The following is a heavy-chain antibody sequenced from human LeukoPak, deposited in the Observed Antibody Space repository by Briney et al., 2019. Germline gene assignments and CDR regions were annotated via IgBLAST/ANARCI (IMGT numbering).Heavy chain of an antibody. D-gene: IGHD2-15*01. CDR2: INPNSGGT. Sequence: ASVKVSCKASGYTFTGYYMHWVRQAPGQGLEWMGWINPNSGGTNYAQKFQGRVTMTRDTSISTAYMELSGLRSDDTAVYYCARVFRYCSGGSCYQNWFDPWGQGTLVTVSS. CDR3: ARVFRYCSGGSCYQNWFDP. CDR1: GYTFTGYY. V-gene: IGHV1-2*02. J-gene: IGHJ5*02.